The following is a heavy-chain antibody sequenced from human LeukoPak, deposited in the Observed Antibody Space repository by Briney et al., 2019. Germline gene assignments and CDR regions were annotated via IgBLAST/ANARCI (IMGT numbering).Heavy chain of an antibody. J-gene: IGHJ4*02. CDR3: AGGDTSGYYYAGFEY. CDR1: GFTFSSYG. D-gene: IGHD3-22*01. V-gene: IGHV3-30*02. Sequence: GGSLRLSCAASGFTFSSYGMHWVRQAPGKGLEWVAFMRYDGSNKYYADSVKGRFTISRDNSKNTLYLQTNSLRAEDTAVYYCAGGDTSGYYYAGFEYWGQGTLVTVSS. CDR2: MRYDGSNK.